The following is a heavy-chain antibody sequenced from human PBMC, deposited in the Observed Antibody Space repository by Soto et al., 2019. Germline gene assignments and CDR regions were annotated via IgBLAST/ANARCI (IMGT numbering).Heavy chain of an antibody. J-gene: IGHJ4*02. CDR3: ARLPGSYGPYYFDY. Sequence: PSETLSLTCTVSGGSISSSSYYWGWIRQPQGKGLEWIGSIYYSGSTYYNSSLKRRVTISVDTSKNQFSLKQSSVTAAATAVYYCARLPGSYGPYYFDYWGQGTLVTVSS. CDR2: IYYSGST. CDR1: GGSISSSSYY. V-gene: IGHV4-39*01. D-gene: IGHD1-26*01.